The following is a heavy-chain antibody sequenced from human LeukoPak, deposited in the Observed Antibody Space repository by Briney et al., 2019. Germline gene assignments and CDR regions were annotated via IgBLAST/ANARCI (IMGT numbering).Heavy chain of an antibody. J-gene: IGHJ4*02. CDR2: ISSTSSYI. V-gene: IGHV3-21*01. Sequence: PGGSLRLSCAASGFTFSSYSMNWVRQAPGKGLEWVSSISSTSSYIYYADSVKGRFTISRDNAKNSLYLQMNSLRAEDTAVYYCARGGPLYSSGWYGIDYWGQGTLVTVSS. CDR3: ARGGPLYSSGWYGIDY. CDR1: GFTFSSYS. D-gene: IGHD6-19*01.